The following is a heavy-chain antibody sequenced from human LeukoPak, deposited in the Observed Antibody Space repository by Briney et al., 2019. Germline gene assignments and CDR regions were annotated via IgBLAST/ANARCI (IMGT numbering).Heavy chain of an antibody. D-gene: IGHD6-13*01. Sequence: SETLSLTCTVSGGSISSYYWSWIRQPPGKGLEWIGYIYYSGSTNYNPSLKSRVTISVDTSKNQFSLKLSSVTAADTAVYYCARGGQQPNHHDAFDIWGQGTMVTVSS. V-gene: IGHV4-59*01. CDR1: GGSISSYY. CDR2: IYYSGST. CDR3: ARGGQQPNHHDAFDI. J-gene: IGHJ3*02.